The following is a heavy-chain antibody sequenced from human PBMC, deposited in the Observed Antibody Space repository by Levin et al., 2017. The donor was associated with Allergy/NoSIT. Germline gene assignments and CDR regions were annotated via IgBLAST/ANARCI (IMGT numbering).Heavy chain of an antibody. CDR3: TSSSGWYRHTGACDY. V-gene: IGHV3-23*01. CDR1: GFTFSTYA. J-gene: IGHJ4*02. Sequence: GESLKISCAASGFTFSTYAMSWVRQAPGKGLDWVSAVSGRGGSTYYADSVKGRFTISRDNSKNTLYQKMNSRRTEDTAVYYCTSSSGWYRHTGACDYWGQGSLVTVSS. D-gene: IGHD6-19*01. CDR2: VSGRGGST.